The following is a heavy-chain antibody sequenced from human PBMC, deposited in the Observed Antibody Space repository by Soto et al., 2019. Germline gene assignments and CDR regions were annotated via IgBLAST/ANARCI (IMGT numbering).Heavy chain of an antibody. CDR3: ARGYGGNSRYYFDY. CDR1: GFTFSSYE. J-gene: IGHJ4*02. Sequence: EVQLVESGGDLVQPGGSLRLSCAASGFTFSSYEMNWVRQAPGKGLEWASYISSSGSTRYFADAVNGRFTISRDNAKNSLYLHMNGLRAEDTAVYYCARGYGGNSRYYFDYWGQGTLVTVSS. CDR2: ISSSGSTR. V-gene: IGHV3-48*03. D-gene: IGHD2-21*02.